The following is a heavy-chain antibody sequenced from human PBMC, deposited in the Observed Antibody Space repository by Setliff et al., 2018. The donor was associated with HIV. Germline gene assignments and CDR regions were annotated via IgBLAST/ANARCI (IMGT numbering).Heavy chain of an antibody. CDR1: GGSFSGYS. J-gene: IGHJ4*02. CDR3: TIPASSLAPN. Sequence: PSETLSLTCAVYGGSFSGYSWSWIRQPPGKGLEWIGEINHSGGTNYNPSLKSRVTISVDTSKNQISLKLTSVTAADTAVYYCTIPASSLAPNWGRGTQVTVSS. CDR2: INHSGGT. V-gene: IGHV4-34*01.